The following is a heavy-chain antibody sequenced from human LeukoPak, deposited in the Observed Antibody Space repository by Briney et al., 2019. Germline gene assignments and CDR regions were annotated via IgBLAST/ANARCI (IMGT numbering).Heavy chain of an antibody. CDR3: AREEGSGCYDY. CDR2: INPNSGGT. D-gene: IGHD6-19*01. CDR1: GYTFTGFY. J-gene: IGHJ4*02. V-gene: IGHV1-2*02. Sequence: ASVKVSCKASGYTFTGFYLHWVRQAPGQGLEWMGWINPNSGGTNFAQKFQRRVTMTGDTSISTAYMELSRRTSDDTAVYYCAREEGSGCYDYWGQGTKVTVSS.